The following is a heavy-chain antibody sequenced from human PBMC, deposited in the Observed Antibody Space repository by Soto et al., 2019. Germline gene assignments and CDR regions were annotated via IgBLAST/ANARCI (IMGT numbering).Heavy chain of an antibody. CDR2: ISGYNGNT. D-gene: IGHD2-15*01. Sequence: QVQLVQSGAEVQRPGASVKVSCKASGYFFTTYGISWVRQAPGQGLEWMGRISGYNGNTKYAQKFQDRVTMTTDTSTSTAYMELRSLRSDDTAVYYCARNEYCDGGTCYSGWFDPWGQGTLVTVSS. CDR1: GYFFTTYG. J-gene: IGHJ5*02. V-gene: IGHV1-18*01. CDR3: ARNEYCDGGTCYSGWFDP.